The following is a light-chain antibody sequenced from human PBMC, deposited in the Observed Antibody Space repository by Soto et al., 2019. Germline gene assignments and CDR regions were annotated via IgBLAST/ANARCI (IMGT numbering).Light chain of an antibody. J-gene: IGKJ5*01. Sequence: EVVMTQSPATLSVSPGARATLSCRASQSVSSSLAWYQQTPGQAPRLLSYGASTRATGIPDRFSGSGSGTDFTLTISRLEPEDFEVYYCQQHGTSPITFGQGTRLEIK. CDR1: QSVSSS. CDR2: GAS. CDR3: QQHGTSPIT. V-gene: IGKV3-20*01.